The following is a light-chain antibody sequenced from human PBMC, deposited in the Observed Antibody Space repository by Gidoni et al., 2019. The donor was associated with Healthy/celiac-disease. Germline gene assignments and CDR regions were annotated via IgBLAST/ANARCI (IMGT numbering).Light chain of an antibody. Sequence: QSALTPPASVSGSPGQSITISCTGTSSDVGGYNYVSWYQQHPGKAPKLMIYDVSNRPSGVSTRFSGSKSGNTASLTISGLQAEDEADYFCSSYTSSSTLYVFGTGTKVTVL. CDR1: SSDVGGYNY. CDR3: SSYTSSSTLYV. V-gene: IGLV2-14*03. J-gene: IGLJ1*01. CDR2: DVS.